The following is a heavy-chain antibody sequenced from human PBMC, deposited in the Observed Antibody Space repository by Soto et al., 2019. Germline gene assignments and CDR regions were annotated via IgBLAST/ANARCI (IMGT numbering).Heavy chain of an antibody. V-gene: IGHV4-34*01. CDR2: INHSGST. CDR3: ASTGRLGQWLVADYYYYGMDV. Sequence: QVQLQQWGAGLLKPSETLSLTCAVYGGSFSGYYWSWIRQPPGKGLEWIGEINHSGSTNYNPSLKSRVTISVDTSKNQFSLKLSSVTAADTAVYYCASTGRLGQWLVADYYYYGMDVWGQGTTVTVSS. CDR1: GGSFSGYY. D-gene: IGHD6-19*01. J-gene: IGHJ6*02.